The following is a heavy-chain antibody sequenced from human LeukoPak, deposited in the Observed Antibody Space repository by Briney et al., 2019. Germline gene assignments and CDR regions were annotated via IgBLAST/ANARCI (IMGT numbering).Heavy chain of an antibody. CDR2: IYHSGST. J-gene: IGHJ5*02. Sequence: SETLSLTCAVFGYSISSGYYWGWIRQPPGKGLEWIGSIYHSGSTYYNPSLKSRVTISVDTSKNQFSLKLSSVTAADTAVYYCARGYCSSTSCYATIRQNNWFDPWGQGTLVTVSS. CDR3: ARGYCSSTSCYATIRQNNWFDP. V-gene: IGHV4-38-2*01. D-gene: IGHD2-2*01. CDR1: GYSISSGYY.